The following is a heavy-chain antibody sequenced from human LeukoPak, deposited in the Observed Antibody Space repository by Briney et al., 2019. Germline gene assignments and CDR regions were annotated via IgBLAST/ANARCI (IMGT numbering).Heavy chain of an antibody. CDR3: ARDRDPAYYYYYYMDV. J-gene: IGHJ6*03. CDR1: GYTFTSYY. Sequence: ASVKVSCKASGYTFTSYYMHWVRQAPGQGLEWMGIINPSGGSTSYAQKFQGRVTMARDMSTSTVYMELSSLRSEDTAVYYCARDRDPAYYYYYYMDVWGKGTTVTVSS. V-gene: IGHV1-46*01. CDR2: INPSGGST.